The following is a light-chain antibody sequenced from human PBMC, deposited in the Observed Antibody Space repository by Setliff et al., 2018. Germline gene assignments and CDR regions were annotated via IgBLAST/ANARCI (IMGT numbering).Light chain of an antibody. CDR3: SSYAGSNNYV. CDR1: SSDVGGYNY. J-gene: IGLJ1*01. V-gene: IGLV2-8*01. Sequence: QSALTQPPSASGSPGQSVTISCTGTSSDVGGYNYVSWYQQHPGKAPKLMIYEVSKRPSGVPDRFSGSKSGNTASLTVSGLRAEDEADYYCSSYAGSNNYVFGTGTKGTVL. CDR2: EVS.